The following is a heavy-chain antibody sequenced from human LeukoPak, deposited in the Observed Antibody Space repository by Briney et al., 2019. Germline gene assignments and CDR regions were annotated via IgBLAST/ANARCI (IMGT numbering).Heavy chain of an antibody. V-gene: IGHV4-59*01. CDR2: ISYSGST. CDR1: DGSISSYY. J-gene: IGHJ4*02. CDR3: ARGGPGSGYHYYLDY. Sequence: SETLPLTCTVSDGSISSYYWSWIRQPPGKGLEWIGFISYSGSTTYNPSLKSRVTISLDTSKNQFSLNLSSVTGADTAVYHCARGGPGSGYHYYLDYWGQGTLVTVSS. D-gene: IGHD5-12*01.